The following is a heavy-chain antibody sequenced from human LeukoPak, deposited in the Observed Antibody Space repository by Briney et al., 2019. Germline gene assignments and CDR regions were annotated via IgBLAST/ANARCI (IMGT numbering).Heavy chain of an antibody. CDR3: ARSTYYDILTGFDY. J-gene: IGHJ4*02. D-gene: IGHD3-9*01. CDR2: INHSGST. CDR1: GGSFSGYY. V-gene: IGHV4-34*01. Sequence: SETLSLTCAVYGGSFSGYYWSWIRQPPGKGLEWIGEINHSGSTNYNPSLKSRVTISVDTSKNQFSLKLSSVTAADTAVYYCARSTYYDILTGFDYWGQGTLVTVSS.